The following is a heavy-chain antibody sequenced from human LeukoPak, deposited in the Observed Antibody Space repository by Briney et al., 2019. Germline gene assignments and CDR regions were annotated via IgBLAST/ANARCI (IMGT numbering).Heavy chain of an antibody. CDR3: ARHDCSSTSCQYFYGMDV. Sequence: SETLSLTCTVSGDSISSTSHHWGWIRQPPGKGPEWIGTIYYSGTTYYNPSLKGRVTMSVDTSKNHFSLKLTSVTATDTAVYYCARHDCSSTSCQYFYGMDVWGQGTTVTVSS. V-gene: IGHV4-39*01. D-gene: IGHD2-2*01. CDR2: IYYSGTT. CDR1: GDSISSTSHH. J-gene: IGHJ6*02.